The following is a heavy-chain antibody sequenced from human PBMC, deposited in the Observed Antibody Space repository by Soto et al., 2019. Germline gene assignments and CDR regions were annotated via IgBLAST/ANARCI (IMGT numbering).Heavy chain of an antibody. CDR1: GGSISSSSYY. J-gene: IGHJ4*02. Sequence: SETLSLTCTVSGGSISSSSYYWGWIRQPPGKGLEWIGSIYYSGSTYYNPSLKSRVAISVDTSKNQFSLKLSSVTAADTAVYYCARPRTGYFDYWGQGTLVTVSS. CDR2: IYYSGST. V-gene: IGHV4-39*01. CDR3: ARPRTGYFDY.